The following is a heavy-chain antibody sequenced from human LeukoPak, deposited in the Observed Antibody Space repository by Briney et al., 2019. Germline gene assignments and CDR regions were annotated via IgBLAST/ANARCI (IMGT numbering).Heavy chain of an antibody. J-gene: IGHJ6*03. CDR2: INPNSGGT. CDR3: ARGPPYTTTWTPSGVYMDV. V-gene: IGHV1-2*02. D-gene: IGHD6-13*01. Sequence: ASVKVSCKASGYTFTGYYMHWVRQAPGQGLEWMGWINPNSGGTNYAQKFQGRVTTTRDTSISTAYMELSRLTSDDTAVYYCARGPPYTTTWTPSGVYMDVWDKGTTVTVSS. CDR1: GYTFTGYY.